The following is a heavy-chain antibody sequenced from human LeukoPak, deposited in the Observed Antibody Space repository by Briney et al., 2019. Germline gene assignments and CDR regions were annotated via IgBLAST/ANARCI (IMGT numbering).Heavy chain of an antibody. V-gene: IGHV3-30*03. D-gene: IGHD6-25*01. J-gene: IGHJ3*02. Sequence: GGSLRLSCAASGFTVITNDMTWVRQAPGKGLEWVGVISSDGSDEWYAESAKGRFTISRDNSKNTLYLQIDSLRPEDTAIYYCERSISVGAFDIWGQGTMVTVSS. CDR1: GFTVITND. CDR2: ISSDGSDE. CDR3: ERSISVGAFDI.